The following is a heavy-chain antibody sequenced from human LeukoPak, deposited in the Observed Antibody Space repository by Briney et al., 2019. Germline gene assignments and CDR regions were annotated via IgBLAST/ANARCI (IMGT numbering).Heavy chain of an antibody. CDR3: ARPTGDCSGGTCYNY. V-gene: IGHV3-30*03. J-gene: IGHJ4*02. CDR2: MSYDGSNN. Sequence: PGGSLRLSCAASGFTFSKYGMYWVRQAPGKGLEWVALMSYDGSNNYYADSVKGRFTISRDNAKNSLYLQMNSLRAEDTAVYYCARPTGDCSGGTCYNYWGQGTLVTVSS. CDR1: GFTFSKYG. D-gene: IGHD2-15*01.